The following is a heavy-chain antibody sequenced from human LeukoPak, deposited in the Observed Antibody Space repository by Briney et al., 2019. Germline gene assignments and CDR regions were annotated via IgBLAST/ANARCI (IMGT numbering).Heavy chain of an antibody. V-gene: IGHV3-49*03. CDR1: GFTFGDYA. CDR3: TRMSVAYSSSSLDY. Sequence: PGGSLRLSCTASGFTFGDYAMSWFRQAPGKGLEWVGFIRSKAYGGTTEYAASVKGRFTISRDDSKSIAYLQMNSPKTEDTAVYYCTRMSVAYSSSSLDYWGQGTLVTVSS. D-gene: IGHD6-6*01. CDR2: IRSKAYGGTT. J-gene: IGHJ4*02.